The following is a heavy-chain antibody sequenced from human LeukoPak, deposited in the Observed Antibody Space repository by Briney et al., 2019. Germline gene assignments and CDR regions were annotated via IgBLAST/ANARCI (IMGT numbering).Heavy chain of an antibody. CDR3: ARDAPTTAPRVFDY. V-gene: IGHV6-1*01. J-gene: IGHJ4*02. Sequence: PSQTLSLTCAISGDSVYSNSAAWNWIRQSPSRGLEWLGGTYYRSKWYNDYAVSVKSRITINPDTSKNQFSLQLNSVTPEDTAVYYCARDAPTTAPRVFDYWGQGTLVTVSS. D-gene: IGHD1-26*01. CDR2: TYYRSKWYN. CDR1: GDSVYSNSAA.